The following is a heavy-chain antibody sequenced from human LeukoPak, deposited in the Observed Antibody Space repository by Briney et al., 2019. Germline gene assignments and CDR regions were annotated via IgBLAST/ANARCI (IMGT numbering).Heavy chain of an antibody. V-gene: IGHV4-30-4*01. CDR2: IYYSGST. Sequence: PSQTLPLTCTVSGGSISSGDYYWSWIRQPPGKGLEWIGYIYYSGSTYYNPSLKSRVTISVDTSKNQFSLKLSSVTAADTAVYYCARDYYGSGSYYNGREDWGQGTLVTVSS. J-gene: IGHJ4*02. D-gene: IGHD3-10*01. CDR3: ARDYYGSGSYYNGRED. CDR1: GGSISSGDYY.